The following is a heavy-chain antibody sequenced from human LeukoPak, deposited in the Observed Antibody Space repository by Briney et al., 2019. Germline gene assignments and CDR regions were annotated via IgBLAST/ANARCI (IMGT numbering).Heavy chain of an antibody. J-gene: IGHJ5*02. CDR3: ARDLGSGWFNGWFDP. V-gene: IGHV1-18*01. CDR1: GYTFTGYG. D-gene: IGHD6-19*01. Sequence: ASVKVSCKASGYTFTGYGISWVRRAPGQGLEWMGWISAYNGNTNYAQKLQGRVTMTTDTSTSTAYMELRSLRSDDTAVYYCARDLGSGWFNGWFDPWGQGTLVAVSS. CDR2: ISAYNGNT.